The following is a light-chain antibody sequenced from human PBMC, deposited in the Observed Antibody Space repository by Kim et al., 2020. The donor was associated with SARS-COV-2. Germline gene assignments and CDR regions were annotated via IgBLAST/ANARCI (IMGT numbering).Light chain of an antibody. Sequence: SPGQSITISCTGSSSDVGTYNYVSWYQQHPGKAPKLIIYDVSERPSGVSNRFSGSKSGNTASLTISGLQAEDEADYYCNSYGVSRMFGGGTKLTVL. CDR2: DVS. CDR3: NSYGVSRM. V-gene: IGLV2-14*03. CDR1: SSDVGTYNY. J-gene: IGLJ3*02.